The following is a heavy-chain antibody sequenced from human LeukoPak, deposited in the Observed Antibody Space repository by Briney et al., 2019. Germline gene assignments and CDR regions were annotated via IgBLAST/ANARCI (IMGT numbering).Heavy chain of an antibody. CDR2: IYYSGST. D-gene: IGHD6-6*01. V-gene: IGHV4-59*01. CDR3: ARTYSSSSYASSSDAFDI. J-gene: IGHJ3*02. Sequence: ASETLSLTCTVSGGSISSYYWSWIRQPPGKGLEWIGYIYYSGSTNYNPSLKSRVTISVDTSKNQFSLKLSSVTAADTAVYYCARTYSSSSYASSSDAFDIWGQGTMVTVSS. CDR1: GGSISSYY.